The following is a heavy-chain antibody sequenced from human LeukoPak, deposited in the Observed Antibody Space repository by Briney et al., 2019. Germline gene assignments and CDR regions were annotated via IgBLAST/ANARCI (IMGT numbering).Heavy chain of an antibody. D-gene: IGHD3-9*01. CDR1: GGSLSSYY. CDR2: FSYSGST. Sequence: SETLSLTCTVSGGSLSSYYWSWIRQPPGKGLEYIGYFSYSGSTNYNPSLKSRVTISIDRSKNQFSLKLSSVTAADTAVYYCASVTTDYYSYFDYWGQGTQVTVSS. CDR3: ASVTTDYYSYFDY. V-gene: IGHV4-59*01. J-gene: IGHJ4*02.